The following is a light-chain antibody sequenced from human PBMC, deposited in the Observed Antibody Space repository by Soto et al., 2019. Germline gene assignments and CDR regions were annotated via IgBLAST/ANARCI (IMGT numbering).Light chain of an antibody. CDR2: VVS. J-gene: IGKJ3*01. V-gene: IGKV2-28*01. CDR1: QSLLHSNGYNY. Sequence: IVMTQSPLSLTATPGEPASISCRSSQSLLHSNGYNYLDWYVQKPGQSPQLLIYVVSNRASGGPDRFSGSGSGTYFTLRISRVEAEDVGVYYCMQSLQTPRTFGPGTKVEIK. CDR3: MQSLQTPRT.